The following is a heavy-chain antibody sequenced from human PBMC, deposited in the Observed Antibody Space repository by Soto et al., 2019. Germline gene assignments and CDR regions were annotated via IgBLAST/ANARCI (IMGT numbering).Heavy chain of an antibody. CDR1: GFTVSNNY. J-gene: IGHJ4*02. D-gene: IGHD6-25*01. V-gene: IGHV3-53*01. Sequence: EVQLVESGGGLIQPGGSLRLSCAVSGFTVSNNYMSWVRQAPGKGLEGVSVIYSGGYTAYGDSVKGRFTISRDNSKNNLNLKIKSAGAPHPAVYYCATQRGGGGYWGQGTLVTVSS. CDR2: IYSGGYT. CDR3: ATQRGGGGY.